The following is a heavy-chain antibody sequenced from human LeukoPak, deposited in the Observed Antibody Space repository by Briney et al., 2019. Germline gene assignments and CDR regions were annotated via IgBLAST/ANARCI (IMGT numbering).Heavy chain of an antibody. Sequence: SGTLSLTCAVSGGSISSSNWWSWVRPPPGKRLEWIGEIYHGGSTNYNPSLKSRVTISVDKSKNQFYLKLSTVTAADTAVYYCARDCESRGWYNDYWGQGTRVTVSS. CDR3: ARDCESRGWYNDY. CDR1: GGSISSSNW. CDR2: IYHGGST. V-gene: IGHV4-4*02. D-gene: IGHD6-19*01. J-gene: IGHJ4*02.